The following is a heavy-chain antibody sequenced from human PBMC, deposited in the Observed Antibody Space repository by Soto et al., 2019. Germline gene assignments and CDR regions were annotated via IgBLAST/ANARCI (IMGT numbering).Heavy chain of an antibody. V-gene: IGHV3-9*01. CDR3: AKGPYGAPKDIFDY. D-gene: IGHD4-17*01. J-gene: IGHJ4*02. CDR2: VSWNSGSI. Sequence: EVQLVESGGGLVQPGRSLRLSCAASGFTFDDYAMHWFRQAPGMGLEWVSGVSWNSGSIGYADSVKGRFTISRDNAKYSRYRQMNRLRAEDTALYYCAKGPYGAPKDIFDYSGQGTLVTVS. CDR1: GFTFDDYA.